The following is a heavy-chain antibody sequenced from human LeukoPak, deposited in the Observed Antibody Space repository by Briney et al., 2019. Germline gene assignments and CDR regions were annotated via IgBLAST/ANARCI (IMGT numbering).Heavy chain of an antibody. CDR2: IYYSGST. J-gene: IGHJ6*02. CDR1: GGSISSGGYY. Sequence: ETSETLSLTCTVSGGSISSGGYYWSWIRQHPGKGLEWIGYIYYSGSTYYNPSLKSRVTISVDTSKNQFSLKLSSVTAADTAVYYCARFRITIFGVVLSRGMDVWGQGTTVTVSS. D-gene: IGHD3-3*01. V-gene: IGHV4-31*03. CDR3: ARFRITIFGVVLSRGMDV.